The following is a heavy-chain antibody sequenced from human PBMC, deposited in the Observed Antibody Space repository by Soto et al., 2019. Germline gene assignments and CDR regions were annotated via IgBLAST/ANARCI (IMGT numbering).Heavy chain of an antibody. CDR2: ILSDEINK. J-gene: IGHJ3*02. V-gene: IGHV3-30-3*01. CDR3: AIIATSGGGDAFDI. Sequence: QVPLVESGGGVVQPGRSLRLSCAASGFTFSNYAMHWVRQAPGKGLEWVAAILSDEINKYSADSVKGRFTISRDNSKNTLYLQMNRLSPEDTAVYYCAIIATSGGGDAFDIWGQGTMVTVSS. D-gene: IGHD6-13*01. CDR1: GFTFSNYA.